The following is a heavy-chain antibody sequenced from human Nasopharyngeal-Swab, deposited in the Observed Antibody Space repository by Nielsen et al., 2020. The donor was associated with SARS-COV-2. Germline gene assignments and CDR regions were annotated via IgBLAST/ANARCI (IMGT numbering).Heavy chain of an antibody. Sequence: GGSLRLSCAASGFTFSSFAMTWVRQPPGEGLEWVSSITASGLSTYYADSVKGRFTISRDNAKNSLYLQMNSLRAEDTAVYYCARDLDRSFDYWGQGTLVTVSS. CDR3: ARDLDRSFDY. CDR2: ITASGLST. J-gene: IGHJ4*02. V-gene: IGHV3-23*01. D-gene: IGHD3/OR15-3a*01. CDR1: GFTFSSFA.